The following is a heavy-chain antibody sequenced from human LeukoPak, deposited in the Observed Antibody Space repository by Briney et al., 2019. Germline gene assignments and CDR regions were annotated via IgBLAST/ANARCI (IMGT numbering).Heavy chain of an antibody. CDR2: IIPLFGTT. Sequence: SVKVSCKTSGGIFSNYAISWVRQAPGQGLEWMGGIIPLFGTTNYAQKFQGRVTITADKSTTIAYMELSSLTSEDTAMYYCARDRYLYYYYMDVWGKGTTVTVSS. CDR1: GGIFSNYA. D-gene: IGHD1-26*01. J-gene: IGHJ6*03. CDR3: ARDRYLYYYYMDV. V-gene: IGHV1-69*06.